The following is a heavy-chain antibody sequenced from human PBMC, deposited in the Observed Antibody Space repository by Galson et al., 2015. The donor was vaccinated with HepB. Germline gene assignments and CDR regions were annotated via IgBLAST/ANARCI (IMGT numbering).Heavy chain of an antibody. CDR3: ARPAYEFWSGYLLIHY. J-gene: IGHJ4*02. V-gene: IGHV3-30-3*01. CDR1: GFTFSSYA. D-gene: IGHD3-3*01. Sequence: SLRLSCAASGFTFSSYALHWVRQAPGKGLEWVAVISYDGSTKYYADSVKGRFTISRDTSKNSLYLHMDSLRPEDTAVYYCARPAYEFWSGYLLIHYWGQGTLVTVSS. CDR2: ISYDGSTK.